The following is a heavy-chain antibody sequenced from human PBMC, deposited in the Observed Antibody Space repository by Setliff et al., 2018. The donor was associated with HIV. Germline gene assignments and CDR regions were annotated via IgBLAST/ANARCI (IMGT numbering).Heavy chain of an antibody. CDR3: ARARRDSYDRGRRNHYYIDV. J-gene: IGHJ6*03. CDR1: GYTFSSYD. V-gene: IGHV1-8*02. CDR2: MNPNSGNT. Sequence: ASVKVSCKASGYTFSSYDINWVRQATGQGLEWMGWMNPNSGNTGYAQKFQGRVTMTRDTSIGTAYMELNNPKFEDTAVYYCARARRDSYDRGRRNHYYIDVWGKGTPVTAP. D-gene: IGHD3-22*01.